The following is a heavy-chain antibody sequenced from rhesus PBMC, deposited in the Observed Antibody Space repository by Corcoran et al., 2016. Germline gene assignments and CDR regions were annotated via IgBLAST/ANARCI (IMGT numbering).Heavy chain of an antibody. J-gene: IGHJ5-1*01. CDR1: GFSLTTRGMG. D-gene: IGHD3-3*01. CDR2: IYWDDDK. V-gene: IGHV2-174*01. CDR3: ARGHYYNIWTGFDV. Sequence: QVTLKESGPALVKPTQTLTLTCTFSGFSLTTRGMGVVWIPQPPGKALEWRALIYWDDDKRYSTSLKSRLTISKDTSKNQVVLTMTNMDPVDTATYYCARGHYYNIWTGFDVWGPGVLVTVSS.